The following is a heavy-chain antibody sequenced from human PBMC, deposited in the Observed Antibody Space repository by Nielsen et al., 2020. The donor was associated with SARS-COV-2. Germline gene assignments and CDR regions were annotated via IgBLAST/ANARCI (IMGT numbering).Heavy chain of an antibody. V-gene: IGHV1-46*01. CDR3: ARGSDYAYYYYGMDV. CDR1: GYTFTSYY. CDR2: ITPSGGIT. J-gene: IGHJ6*02. D-gene: IGHD4-17*01. Sequence: ASVKVSCKASGYTFTSYYMHWVRQAPGQGLEWVGIITPSGGITSYAQNFQGRVTMTTDTSTSTVYLELSSLISEDTAVYYCARGSDYAYYYYGMDVWGQGTTVTVSS.